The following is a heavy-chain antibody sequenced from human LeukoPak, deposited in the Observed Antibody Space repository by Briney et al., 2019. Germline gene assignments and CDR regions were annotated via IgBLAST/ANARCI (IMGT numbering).Heavy chain of an antibody. V-gene: IGHV3-7*01. CDR3: ARDVGYYDSSGYYYQKYFQH. CDR1: GFTFSTYW. D-gene: IGHD3-22*01. Sequence: GDSLRLSCAASGFTFSTYWMSWVRQTPGKGLEWVANIKEDGSEKYYVDSVKGRFTLSRDNAKNSLYLQMNSLRAEDTAVYYCARDVGYYDSSGYYYQKYFQHWGQGTLVTVSS. J-gene: IGHJ1*01. CDR2: IKEDGSEK.